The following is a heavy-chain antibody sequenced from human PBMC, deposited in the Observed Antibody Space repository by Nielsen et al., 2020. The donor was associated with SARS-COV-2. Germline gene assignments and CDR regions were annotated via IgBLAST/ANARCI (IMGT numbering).Heavy chain of an antibody. CDR3: ARRPLWATVTKNPYYYYYGMDV. CDR2: ISSSSSYI. J-gene: IGHJ6*02. Sequence: GESLKISCAASGFTFSSYSMNWVRQAPGKGLEWVSSISSSSSYIYYADSVKSRFTISRDNAKNSLYLQMNSLRAEDTAVYYCARRPLWATVTKNPYYYYYGMDVWGQGTTVTVSS. D-gene: IGHD4-17*01. V-gene: IGHV3-21*01. CDR1: GFTFSSYS.